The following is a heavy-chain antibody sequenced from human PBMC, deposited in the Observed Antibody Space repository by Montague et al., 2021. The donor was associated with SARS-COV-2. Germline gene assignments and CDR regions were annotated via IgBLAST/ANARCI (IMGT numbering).Heavy chain of an antibody. V-gene: IGHV3-30*04. CDR1: GFTFSNYP. CDR2: ISYDGNNQ. CDR3: AKGMDRMVQGIIIWKNGDYFDY. J-gene: IGHJ4*02. Sequence: SLRLSCAASGFTFSNYPMHWVRQAPGKGLEWMAVISYDGNNQDYAESLKGRITISRDNSKNTLFLQMDSPRPEDTAVYYCAKGMDRMVQGIIIWKNGDYFDYWGQGTLVAVSS. D-gene: IGHD3-10*01.